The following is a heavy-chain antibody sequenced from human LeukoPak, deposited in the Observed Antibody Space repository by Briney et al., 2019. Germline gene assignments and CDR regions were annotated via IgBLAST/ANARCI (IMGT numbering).Heavy chain of an antibody. J-gene: IGHJ4*02. Sequence: GGSLRLSCAASGFTFSSYSMNWVRQAPGKGLEWVSGISNSGGSTYYADSVKGRFTISRDNSKNTLYLQMNSLRAEDTALYYCAKGLERESRLDSWGQGTLVTVSS. D-gene: IGHD1-1*01. CDR2: ISNSGGST. CDR1: GFTFSSYS. CDR3: AKGLERESRLDS. V-gene: IGHV3-23*01.